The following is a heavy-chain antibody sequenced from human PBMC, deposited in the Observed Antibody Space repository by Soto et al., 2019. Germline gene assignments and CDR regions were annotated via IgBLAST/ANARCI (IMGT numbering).Heavy chain of an antibody. CDR2: IYPGDSDT. Sequence: RESLKISCKGSGYSFTSYWIGWVRQMPGKGLEWMGIIYPGDSDTRYSPSFQGQVTISADKSISTAYLQWSSLKASDTAMYYCARYYLSPGISMFRGDIIPTDWFDPWGQGTLVTVSS. D-gene: IGHD3-10*01. J-gene: IGHJ5*02. CDR3: ARYYLSPGISMFRGDIIPTDWFDP. V-gene: IGHV5-51*01. CDR1: GYSFTSYW.